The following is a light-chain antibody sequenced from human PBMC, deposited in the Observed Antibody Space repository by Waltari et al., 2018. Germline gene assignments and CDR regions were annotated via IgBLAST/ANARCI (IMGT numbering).Light chain of an antibody. CDR3: TSYTDTNTVI. Sequence: SALTQPASVSGSPGQSITISCTGTYSDVGGYDYVSWYQQFPGKAPKLLIYEVTERPSGISNRFSASKSGNTASLTISSLQAEDEAYYYCTSYTDTNTVIFGGGTRLTVL. CDR1: YSDVGGYDY. CDR2: EVT. J-gene: IGLJ2*01. V-gene: IGLV2-14*01.